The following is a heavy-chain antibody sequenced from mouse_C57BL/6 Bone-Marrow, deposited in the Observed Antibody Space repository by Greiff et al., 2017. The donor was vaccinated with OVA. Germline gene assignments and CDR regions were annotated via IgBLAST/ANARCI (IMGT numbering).Heavy chain of an antibody. J-gene: IGHJ2*01. CDR1: GYTFTSYW. D-gene: IGHD3-2*02. CDR3: ARSGQLRLRYYFDY. CDR2: IHPNSGST. V-gene: IGHV1-64*01. Sequence: QVQLKQPGAELVKPGASVKLSCKASGYTFTSYWMHWVKQRPGQGLEWIGMIHPNSGSTNYNEKFKSKATLTAEKSSSTAYMQLSSLTSEDSAVYFCARSGQLRLRYYFDYWGQGTTLTVAS.